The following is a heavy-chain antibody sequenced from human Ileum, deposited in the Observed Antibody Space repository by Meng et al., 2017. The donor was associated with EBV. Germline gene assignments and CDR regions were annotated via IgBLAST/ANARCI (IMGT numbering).Heavy chain of an antibody. J-gene: IGHJ5*02. V-gene: IGHV4-39*01. Sequence: DPRLGKPSEPLPLTCSVSGGSITSYSYYWCWIRQPPGKGLEWIATIYHTGSTYYNPSLKRRVTISVDTSKNEFSLKVTSVTAADTALYYCARRDTAWFDPWGRGTLVTVSS. CDR2: IYHTGST. CDR3: ARRDTAWFDP. D-gene: IGHD2-21*02. CDR1: GGSITSYSYY.